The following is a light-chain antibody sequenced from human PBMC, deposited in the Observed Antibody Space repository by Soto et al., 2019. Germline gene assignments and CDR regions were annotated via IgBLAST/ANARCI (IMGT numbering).Light chain of an antibody. CDR1: QGSIDY. CDR3: QKYDSAPQT. V-gene: IGKV1-27*01. CDR2: AAS. J-gene: IGKJ1*01. Sequence: DIQMTQSPSSLSASVGDTVTITCRASQGSIDYLAWFQQRPGKAPNLLIYAASTLQIGVPSRFSGSGAGTDFTLTISSLQPEDAATYYCQKYDSAPQTFGPGTKVEIK.